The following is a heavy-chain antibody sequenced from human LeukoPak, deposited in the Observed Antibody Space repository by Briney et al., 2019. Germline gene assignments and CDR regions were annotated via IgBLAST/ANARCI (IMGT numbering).Heavy chain of an antibody. Sequence: PSETLSLTCTVSGGSISSYYWTWIRQPPGKGLEWIGYIYYSGSTNYNPSLKSRVTISVDTSKNQFSLNLSSVTAADTAVYCCARLGGSWAFDYWGQGTLVTVSS. CDR3: ARLGGSWAFDY. CDR2: IYYSGST. D-gene: IGHD1-26*01. J-gene: IGHJ4*02. V-gene: IGHV4-59*08. CDR1: GGSISSYY.